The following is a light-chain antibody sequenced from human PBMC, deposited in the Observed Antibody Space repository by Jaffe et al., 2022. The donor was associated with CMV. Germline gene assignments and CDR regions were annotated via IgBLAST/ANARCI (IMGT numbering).Light chain of an antibody. V-gene: IGKV1-NL1*01. CDR3: QQYYMTPLT. Sequence: DIQMTQSPSSLSASVGDRVTITCRASQGISHSLAWYQQNPGKAPKLLLYDASRLESGVPSRFSGSGSGTDYTLTISSLQPEDFAIYYCQQYYMTPLTFGPGTKVDIK. CDR2: DAS. J-gene: IGKJ3*01. CDR1: QGISHS.